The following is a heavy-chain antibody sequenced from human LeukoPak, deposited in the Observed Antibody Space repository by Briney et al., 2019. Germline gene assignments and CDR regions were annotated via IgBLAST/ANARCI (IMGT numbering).Heavy chain of an antibody. V-gene: IGHV3-30-3*01. CDR2: ISYDGSNK. D-gene: IGHD6-6*01. J-gene: IGHJ4*02. CDR1: GFTFSSYA. CDR3: AKGPGRGAYSSSPNY. Sequence: PGRSLRLSCAASGFTFSSYAMHWVRQAPGKGLEWVAVISYDGSNKYYADSVKGRFTISRDNSKNTLYLQMNSLRAEDTAVYYCAKGPGRGAYSSSPNYWGQGTLVTVSS.